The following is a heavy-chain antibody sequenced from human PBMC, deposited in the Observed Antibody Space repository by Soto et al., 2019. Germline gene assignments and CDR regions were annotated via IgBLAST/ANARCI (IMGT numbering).Heavy chain of an antibody. V-gene: IGHV1-69*13. CDR3: ARDRAPVVVTAIGYYYYGMAV. Sequence: GASVKVSCKASGGTFSSYAISWVRQAPGQGLEWMGGIIPIFGTANYAQKFQGRVTITADESTSTAYMELSSLRSEDTAVYYCARDRAPVVVTAIGYYYYGMAVWGQGTTVTVSS. J-gene: IGHJ6*02. CDR2: IIPIFGTA. CDR1: GGTFSSYA. D-gene: IGHD2-21*02.